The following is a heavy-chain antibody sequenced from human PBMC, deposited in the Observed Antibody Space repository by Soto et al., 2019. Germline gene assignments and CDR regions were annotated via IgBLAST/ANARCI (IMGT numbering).Heavy chain of an antibody. CDR2: IYYSGST. CDR1: GGSISSGGYY. J-gene: IGHJ5*02. V-gene: IGHV4-31*03. Sequence: QVQLQESGPGLVKPSQTLSLTCTVSGGSISSGGYYWSWIRQHPGKGLEWIGYIYYSGSTYYNPSLKSRVTISVDTSKNQFSLKLSSVTAADTAVYYCARDQVITVTTAHWFDPWGQGTLVTVSS. D-gene: IGHD4-4*01. CDR3: ARDQVITVTTAHWFDP.